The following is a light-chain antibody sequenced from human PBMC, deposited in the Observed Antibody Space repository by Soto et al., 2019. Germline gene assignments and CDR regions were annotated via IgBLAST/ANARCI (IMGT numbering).Light chain of an antibody. CDR3: QQHYSTSWT. CDR2: WAS. J-gene: IGKJ1*01. Sequence: DIVMTQSPDSLAVSLGERATINCKSSQSVLYSSNNKNSLAWYQQKPGQPPKLLIYWASIRESGVPDRFSGTGSGKDSTLTIGSRQAEDGAVYYYQQHYSTSWTFGQGTKVEIK. CDR1: QSVLYSSNNKNS. V-gene: IGKV4-1*01.